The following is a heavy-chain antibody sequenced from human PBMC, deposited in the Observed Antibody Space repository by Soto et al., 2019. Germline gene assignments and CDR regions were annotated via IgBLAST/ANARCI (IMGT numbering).Heavy chain of an antibody. CDR3: AREEGYHNWFDP. V-gene: IGHV4-38-2*02. CDR1: GYSISSGYY. J-gene: IGHJ5*02. Sequence: PSETLSLTCAVSGYSISSGYYSGWIRQPPGKGLEWIGSIYHSGSTYYNPSLKSRVTISVDTSKNQFSLKLSSVTAADTAVYYCAREEGYHNWFDPWGQGTLVTVSS. D-gene: IGHD5-12*01. CDR2: IYHSGST.